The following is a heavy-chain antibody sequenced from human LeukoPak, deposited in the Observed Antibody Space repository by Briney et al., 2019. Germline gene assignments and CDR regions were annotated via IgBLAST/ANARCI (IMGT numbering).Heavy chain of an antibody. J-gene: IGHJ3*02. V-gene: IGHV3-30*04. D-gene: IGHD6-13*01. CDR1: GFTFSSYA. CDR2: ISRDGTLQ. CDR3: ARAVPAPGTPENAFDI. Sequence: QSGGSLRLSCAASGFTFSSYAMHWVRQAPGEGLEWVAVISRDGTLQYYADSVKGRLTISRDNSQSTLYLHMNSLSTEDTALYYCARAVPAPGTPENAFDIWGQGTMVTVSS.